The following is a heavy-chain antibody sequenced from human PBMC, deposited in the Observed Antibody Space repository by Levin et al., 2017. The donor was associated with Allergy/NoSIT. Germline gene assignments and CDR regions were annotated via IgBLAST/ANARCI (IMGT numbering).Heavy chain of an antibody. CDR2: IKQDGSEK. CDR1: GFTFSSYW. Sequence: GGSLRLSCAASGFTFSSYWMSWVRQAPGKGLEWVANIKQDGSEKYYVDSVKGRFTISRDNAKNSLYLQMNSLRAEDTAVYYCATSPPTTVTKYYFDYWGQGTLVTVSS. J-gene: IGHJ4*02. V-gene: IGHV3-7*01. D-gene: IGHD4-17*01. CDR3: ATSPPTTVTKYYFDY.